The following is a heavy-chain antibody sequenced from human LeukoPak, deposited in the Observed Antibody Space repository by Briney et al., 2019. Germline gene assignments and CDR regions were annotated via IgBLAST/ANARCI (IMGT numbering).Heavy chain of an antibody. CDR1: GFTFSSYC. D-gene: IGHD6-19*01. J-gene: IGHJ4*02. CDR3: ARDSSGWYRD. CDR2: INSDGSST. V-gene: IGHV3-74*03. Sequence: QPGGSLRLSCAASGFTFSSYCRHWFRQAPGKGLVWVSRINSDGSSTTYAESVKGRFTISREKAKNTLYLQMNSLRAEDTAVYYCARDSSGWYRDWGQGTLVTVSS.